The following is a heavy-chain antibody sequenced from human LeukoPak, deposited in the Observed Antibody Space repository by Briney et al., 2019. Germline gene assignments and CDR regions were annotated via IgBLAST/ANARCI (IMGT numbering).Heavy chain of an antibody. J-gene: IGHJ4*02. CDR1: GGTFSSYA. CDR2: IIPIFGTA. Sequence: GASVKVSCKASGGTFSSYAISWVRQASGQGLEWMGGIIPIFGTANYAQKFQGRVTITADESTSTAYMELSSLRSEDTAVYYCARGTEMATFDYWGQGTLVTVSS. V-gene: IGHV1-69*13. CDR3: ARGTEMATFDY. D-gene: IGHD5-24*01.